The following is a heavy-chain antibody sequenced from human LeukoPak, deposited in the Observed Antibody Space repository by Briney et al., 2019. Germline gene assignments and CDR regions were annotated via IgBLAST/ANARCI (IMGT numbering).Heavy chain of an antibody. Sequence: GASVKVSCKASGYTFTSYYMHWVRQAPGQGLEWMGIINPSGGSTSYAQKFQGRVTMTRDMSTSTVYMELSSLRSEDTAVYYCASPSSSRAFDIWGQGTMVTVSS. V-gene: IGHV1-46*01. J-gene: IGHJ3*02. D-gene: IGHD6-6*01. CDR3: ASPSSSRAFDI. CDR1: GYTFTSYY. CDR2: INPSGGST.